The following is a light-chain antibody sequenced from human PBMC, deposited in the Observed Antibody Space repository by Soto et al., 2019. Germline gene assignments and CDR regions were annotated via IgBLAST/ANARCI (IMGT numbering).Light chain of an antibody. V-gene: IGKV3-20*01. CDR1: QSVSSSY. J-gene: IGKJ3*01. CDR2: GAS. Sequence: EIVLTQSPGTLSLSPGERATLSCRASQSVSSSYLAWYQQKPGQAPRLLIYGASSRATGIPDRFSGSGSGTDFTLTISRLEPEDFAVYYCQRYGSSFTFGPVTKVDIK. CDR3: QRYGSSFT.